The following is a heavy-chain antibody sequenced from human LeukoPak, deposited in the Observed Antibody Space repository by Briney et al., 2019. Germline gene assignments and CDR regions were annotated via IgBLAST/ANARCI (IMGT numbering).Heavy chain of an antibody. J-gene: IGHJ1*01. Sequence: SETLSLTCTVSGGSISSGGYYWSWIRQPPGKGLEWIGYIYHSGSTYYNPSLESRVTISVDRSKNQFSLKLSSVTAGDTAVYYCARYVVTAAVEYFQHWGQGTLVTVSS. CDR2: IYHSGST. D-gene: IGHD2-21*02. CDR3: ARYVVTAAVEYFQH. CDR1: GGSISSGGYY. V-gene: IGHV4-30-2*02.